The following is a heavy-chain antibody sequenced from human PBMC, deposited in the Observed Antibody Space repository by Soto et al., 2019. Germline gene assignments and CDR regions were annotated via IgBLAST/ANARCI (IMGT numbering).Heavy chain of an antibody. CDR3: ARGPVSIAAAGSPSGGYYYYMDV. CDR1: GFTFSSYG. D-gene: IGHD6-13*01. J-gene: IGHJ6*03. V-gene: IGHV3-33*01. CDR2: IWYDGSNK. Sequence: QVQLVESGGGVVQPGRSLRLSCAASGFTFSSYGMHWVRQAPGKGLEWVAVIWYDGSNKYYADSVKGRFTISRDNSKNTLYLQMNSLRAEDTAVYYCARGPVSIAAAGSPSGGYYYYMDVWGKGTTVTVSS.